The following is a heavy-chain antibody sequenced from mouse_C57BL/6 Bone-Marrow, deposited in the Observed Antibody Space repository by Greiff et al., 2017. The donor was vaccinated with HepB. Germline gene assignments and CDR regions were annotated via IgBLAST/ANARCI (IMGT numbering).Heavy chain of an antibody. CDR2: ISSGGSYT. D-gene: IGHD1-1*01. CDR1: GFTFSSYG. Sequence: DVKLVESGGDLVKPGGSLKLSCAASGFTFSSYGMSWVRQTPDKRLEWVATISSGGSYTYYPDSVKGRFTISRDNAKNTLYLQMSSLKSEDTAMYYCARSTTVEYFDVWGTGTTVTVSS. V-gene: IGHV5-6*02. J-gene: IGHJ1*03. CDR3: ARSTTVEYFDV.